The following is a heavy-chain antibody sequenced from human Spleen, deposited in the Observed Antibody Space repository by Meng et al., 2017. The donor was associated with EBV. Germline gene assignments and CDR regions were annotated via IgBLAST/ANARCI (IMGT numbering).Heavy chain of an antibody. CDR1: GGSVSSGRYY. J-gene: IGHJ4*02. Sequence: QVQLQGSGPGLVKPSETLSLTCTFSGGSVSSGRYYWSWIRQPPGKGLEWIGYIYYTGNTNYNPSLKSRVTISVDTSKNQFSLKLSSVTAADTAVYYCARFYGSGSYYPRAEYWGQGTLVTVSS. D-gene: IGHD3-10*01. V-gene: IGHV4-61*01. CDR2: IYYTGNT. CDR3: ARFYGSGSYYPRAEY.